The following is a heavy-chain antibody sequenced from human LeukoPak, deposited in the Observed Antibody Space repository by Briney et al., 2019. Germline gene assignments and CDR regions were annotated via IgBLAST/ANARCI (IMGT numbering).Heavy chain of an antibody. CDR2: ISSSGSTI. J-gene: IGHJ4*02. D-gene: IGHD1-26*01. CDR3: AREVGVVGATCDY. CDR1: GFTFSSYE. Sequence: GGSLRLSCAASGFTFSSYEMNWVRQAPGKGLEWVSYISSSGSTIYYADSVKGRFTISRDNAENSLFLQMNSLRAEDTAVYYCAREVGVVGATCDYWGQGTLVTVSS. V-gene: IGHV3-48*03.